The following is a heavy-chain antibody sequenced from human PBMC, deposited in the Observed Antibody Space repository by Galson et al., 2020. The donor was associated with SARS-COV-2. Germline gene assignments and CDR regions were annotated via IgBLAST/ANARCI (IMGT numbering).Heavy chain of an antibody. Sequence: SQTLSLTCAISGDSVSRNSAAWNWIRQSPSRGLEWLGRTYYRSKWYNDYAPSVKSRIIINPDTYKNQLSLQLNSVTPEDTAVYYCARGDAFDIWGQGTLVTVSS. CDR3: ARGDAFDI. CDR1: GDSVSRNSAA. V-gene: IGHV6-1*01. CDR2: TYYRSKWYN. J-gene: IGHJ3*02.